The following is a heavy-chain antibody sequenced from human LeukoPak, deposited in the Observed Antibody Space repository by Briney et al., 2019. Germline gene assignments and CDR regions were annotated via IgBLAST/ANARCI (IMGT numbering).Heavy chain of an antibody. J-gene: IGHJ5*02. CDR1: GYSFTSYW. Sequence: GESLKISCKGSGYSFTSYWIGWVRQMPGKGLEWMGIIYPGDSDTRYSPSFQGQVTISADKSISTAYLQWSSLKASDTAMHYCARGEYSSSRGYWFDPWGQGTLVTVSS. CDR3: ARGEYSSSRGYWFDP. CDR2: IYPGDSDT. V-gene: IGHV5-51*01. D-gene: IGHD6-13*01.